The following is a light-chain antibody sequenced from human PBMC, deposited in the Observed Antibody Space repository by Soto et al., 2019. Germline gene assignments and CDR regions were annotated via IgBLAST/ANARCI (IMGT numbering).Light chain of an antibody. J-gene: IGLJ1*01. V-gene: IGLV1-40*01. CDR1: SSNIGAGYD. Sequence: QSVLTQPPSVSGAPGQRVTISCTGSSSNIGAGYDVHWYQQLPGTAPKLLIYGNSNRPSGVPDRFSGSKSGTSASLAITGLQAEDEADYDCQSYDSSLSVSYVFGTGTKLTVL. CDR2: GNS. CDR3: QSYDSSLSVSYV.